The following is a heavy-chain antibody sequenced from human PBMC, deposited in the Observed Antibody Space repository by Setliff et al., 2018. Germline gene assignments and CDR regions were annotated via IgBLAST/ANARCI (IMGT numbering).Heavy chain of an antibody. CDR2: IIPIFGTT. Sequence: SVKVPCKASGGTFNTYAISWVRQAPGQGLEWMGGIIPIFGTTNYAQKFQGRVTITADESTSTAYMELSSLRSEDTAVYYCARDFLGIHIDHGNALDDYWGQGTLVTVSS. CDR3: ARDFLGIHIDHGNALDDY. V-gene: IGHV1-69*13. J-gene: IGHJ4*02. D-gene: IGHD4-17*01. CDR1: GGTFNTYA.